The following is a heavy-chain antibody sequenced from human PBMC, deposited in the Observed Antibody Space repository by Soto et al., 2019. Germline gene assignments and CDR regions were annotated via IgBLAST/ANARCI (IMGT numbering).Heavy chain of an antibody. CDR1: GVSMSTGGYS. CDR3: ARGGSNYDSSCYYRGFFDY. Sequence: LTCAVSGVSMSTGGYSWSWIRQRPGSGLEWIGYIYHSGSTYYNPSLKSRVTISVDRSKNQFSLKLSSVTAADTAVYYCARGGSNYDSSCYYRGFFDYWRQGTLVTVSP. CDR2: IYHSGST. D-gene: IGHD3-22*01. V-gene: IGHV4-30-2*01. J-gene: IGHJ4*02.